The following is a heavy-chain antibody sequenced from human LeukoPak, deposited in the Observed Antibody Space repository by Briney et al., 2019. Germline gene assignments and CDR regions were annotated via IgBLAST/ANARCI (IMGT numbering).Heavy chain of an antibody. Sequence: AAVKVSCTASGGTFSSYAISWVRQAPGQGLEWMGGIILLFGTANYAQKFQGRVTITADESTSTAYMELSSLRSEDTAVYYCARSSYYYDSSGYYQTTFDHWGQGTLVTVSS. J-gene: IGHJ4*02. CDR2: IILLFGTA. CDR1: GGTFSSYA. CDR3: ARSSYYYDSSGYYQTTFDH. V-gene: IGHV1-69*13. D-gene: IGHD3-22*01.